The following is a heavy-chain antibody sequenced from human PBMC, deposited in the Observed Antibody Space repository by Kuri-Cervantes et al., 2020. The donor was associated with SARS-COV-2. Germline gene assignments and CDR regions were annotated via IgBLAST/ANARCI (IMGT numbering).Heavy chain of an antibody. CDR2: IWHDGSNK. D-gene: IGHD3-10*01. CDR1: GFTFSSYG. V-gene: IGHV3-33*01. CDR3: ARGFSAGPGEYFDL. J-gene: IGHJ2*01. Sequence: GGSLRLSCAASGFTFSSYGMHWVRQTPGKGLEWVAVIWHDGSNKYYADSVKGRFTISRDNSKNTLYLQMNSLRAEDTAVYYCARGFSAGPGEYFDLWGRGTLVTVSS.